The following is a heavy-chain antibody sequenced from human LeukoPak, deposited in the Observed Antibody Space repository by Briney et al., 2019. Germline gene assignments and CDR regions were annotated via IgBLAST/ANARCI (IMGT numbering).Heavy chain of an antibody. V-gene: IGHV4-39*07. J-gene: IGHJ4*02. CDR1: GGSISGSSYY. CDR3: ARVVGYYFDY. Sequence: PSETLSLTCTVSGGSISGSSYYWGWIRQPPGKGLEWIGSIYYSGSTYYNPSLKSRVTISVDTSKNQFSLKLSSVTAADTAVYYCARVVGYYFDYWGQGTLVTVSS. CDR2: IYYSGST. D-gene: IGHD2-21*01.